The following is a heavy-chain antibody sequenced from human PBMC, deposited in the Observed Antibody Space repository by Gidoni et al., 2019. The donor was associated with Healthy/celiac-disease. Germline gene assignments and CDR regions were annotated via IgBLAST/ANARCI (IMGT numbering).Heavy chain of an antibody. CDR1: GGSISRCGYY. J-gene: IGHJ5*02. Sequence: QVQLQESGPGLVKPSQTLSLTCTVSGGSISRCGYYWSWVLQHPGKGLEWIGYIYYSGSTYYNPSLKSRVTISVDTSKNQFSLKLSSVTAADTAVYYCARGSGSYPTKPVCQFDPWGQGTLVTVSS. CDR2: IYYSGST. CDR3: ARGSGSYPTKPVCQFDP. V-gene: IGHV4-31*03. D-gene: IGHD1-26*01.